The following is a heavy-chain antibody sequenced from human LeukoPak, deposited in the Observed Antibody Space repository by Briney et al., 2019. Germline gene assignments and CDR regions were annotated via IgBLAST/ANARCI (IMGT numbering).Heavy chain of an antibody. CDR2: ISSSSSFI. CDR3: ARDSNLWGAAAAPGWFDP. CDR1: GFTFTNCK. Sequence: GGSLRLSCAASGFTFTNCKMNWVRQAPGKGLKWVSSISSSSSFIYYADSVKGRFTISRDNAKNSLNLQMKSLRAEDTAVYYCARDSNLWGAAAAPGWFDPWGQGTLVTVSS. D-gene: IGHD6-13*01. V-gene: IGHV3-21*01. J-gene: IGHJ5*02.